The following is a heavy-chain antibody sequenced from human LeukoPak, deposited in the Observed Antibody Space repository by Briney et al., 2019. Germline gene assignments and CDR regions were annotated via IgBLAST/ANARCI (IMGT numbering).Heavy chain of an antibody. Sequence: GTLRLSCAASGFTFSSHGMNWVRQAPGKGLEWIGSIYYSGSTYYNPSLKSRVTISVDTSKNQFSLKLSSVTAADTAVYYCARLLDDYYDSSGYYYVKYYFDYWGQGTLVTVSS. D-gene: IGHD3-22*01. CDR1: GFTFSSHG. CDR2: IYYSGST. CDR3: ARLLDDYYDSSGYYYVKYYFDY. J-gene: IGHJ4*02. V-gene: IGHV4-39*01.